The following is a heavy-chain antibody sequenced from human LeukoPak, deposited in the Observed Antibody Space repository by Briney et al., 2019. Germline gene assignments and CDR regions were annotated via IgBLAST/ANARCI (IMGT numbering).Heavy chain of an antibody. CDR1: GGSFSGYY. V-gene: IGHV4-34*01. Sequence: SETLSLTCAVYGGSFSGYYWSWIRQPPGKGLEWIGEINHSGSNNYNPSLKSRVTILVDTSKNQFYLKLSSATAADTAVYYCARDNDILTGYDYYYGMDVWGQGTTVTVSS. CDR3: ARDNDILTGYDYYYGMDV. J-gene: IGHJ6*02. D-gene: IGHD3-9*01. CDR2: INHSGSN.